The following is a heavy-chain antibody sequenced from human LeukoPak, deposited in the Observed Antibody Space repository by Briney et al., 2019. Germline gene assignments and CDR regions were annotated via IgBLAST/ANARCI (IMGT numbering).Heavy chain of an antibody. CDR3: ARDFFDSSGHYYDAY. D-gene: IGHD6-19*01. Sequence: GGSLRLSCVASGFTFSRYTMNWVRRAPGKGLEWVSAISGSSDHIHYADSMKGRFTISGDNAKNSLYLQMNSLTAEDTAVYYCARDFFDSSGHYYDAYWGQGTLVTVSS. J-gene: IGHJ4*02. V-gene: IGHV3-21*01. CDR2: ISGSSDHI. CDR1: GFTFSRYT.